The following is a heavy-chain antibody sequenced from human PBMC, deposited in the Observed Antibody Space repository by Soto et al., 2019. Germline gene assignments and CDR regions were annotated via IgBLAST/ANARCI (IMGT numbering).Heavy chain of an antibody. CDR2: IGGRGGTT. V-gene: IGHV3-23*01. Sequence: PXGSLTLFCVAPGFTFSNYAMAWVRQAPGKRLEWVSLIGGRGGTTRYADSVKGRFSISRDDSKTTLYLQMDTLEVEDTAIYYCAKPIGGLFFDSWGQGTLVTVSS. CDR1: GFTFSNYA. CDR3: AKPIGGLFFDS. J-gene: IGHJ4*02.